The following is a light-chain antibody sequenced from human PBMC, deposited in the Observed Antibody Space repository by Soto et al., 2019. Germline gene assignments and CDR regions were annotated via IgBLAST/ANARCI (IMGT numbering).Light chain of an antibody. Sequence: QSALTQPASVSGSPGQSITISCTGTSSDVGSYNYVSWYQQHPGKAPKLMIYEVSNRPSGVSNRFSGSKSGNTASLTISGLXXXDEAXYYCSSYTSISTRVFGGGTQLTVL. CDR3: SSYTSISTRV. CDR2: EVS. V-gene: IGLV2-14*01. CDR1: SSDVGSYNY. J-gene: IGLJ3*02.